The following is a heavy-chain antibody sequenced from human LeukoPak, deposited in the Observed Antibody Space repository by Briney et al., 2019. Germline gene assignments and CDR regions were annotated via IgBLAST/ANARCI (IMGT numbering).Heavy chain of an antibody. CDR3: ARGIAAAGKGNLDY. CDR2: IYHSGST. V-gene: IGHV4-4*02. D-gene: IGHD6-13*01. CDR1: GGSISSSNW. Sequence: SETLSLTCAVSGGSISSSNWWSWVRQPPGKGLEWIGEIYHSGSTNYNPSLKSRVAISVDKSKNQFSLKLSSVTAADTAVYYCARGIAAAGKGNLDYWDQGTMVTVSS. J-gene: IGHJ3*01.